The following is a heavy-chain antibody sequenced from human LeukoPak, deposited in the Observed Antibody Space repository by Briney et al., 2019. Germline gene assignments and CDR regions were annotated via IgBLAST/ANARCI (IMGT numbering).Heavy chain of an antibody. CDR1: GFTVVTNY. V-gene: IGHV3-66*01. J-gene: IGHJ4*02. Sequence: PGGSLRLSCAASGFTVVTNYMSWVRQASGKGLEWVSVIYAGGATYYSDSVRGRFTISRDNSKNTLYLQMNSLRAEDTAVYYCARDLNWGQGTLVTVSS. CDR3: ARDLN. CDR2: IYAGGAT.